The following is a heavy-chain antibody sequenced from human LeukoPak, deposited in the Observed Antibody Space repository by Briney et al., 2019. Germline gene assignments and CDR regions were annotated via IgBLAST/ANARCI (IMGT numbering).Heavy chain of an antibody. CDR2: ISSSSSTI. CDR1: GFTFSSYC. D-gene: IGHD1-26*01. V-gene: IGHV3-48*04. J-gene: IGHJ4*02. Sequence: PGGSLRLSCAASGFTFSSYCMNWVRQAPGKGLQWVSYISSSSSTISYADSVKGRFIISRDNAKNSLFLQMNSLRAEDTAVYYCASALVGVDYWGQGTLVTVSS. CDR3: ASALVGVDY.